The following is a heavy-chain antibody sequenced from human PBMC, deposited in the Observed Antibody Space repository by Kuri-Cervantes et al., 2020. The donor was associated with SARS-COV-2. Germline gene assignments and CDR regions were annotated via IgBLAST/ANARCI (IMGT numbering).Heavy chain of an antibody. D-gene: IGHD1-1*01. CDR1: GFTFRGHW. CDR2: INPDGSYT. V-gene: IGHV3-74*01. Sequence: GGPXXLSXAASGFTFRGHWIHWVRQAPGKGLVWVSRINPDGSYTNNADSVKAQFTLSRDNAKNMLFLQMNSLRAEDTAVYYYIRDGDHWNFDYWGQGTLVTVSS. CDR3: IRDGDHWNFDY. J-gene: IGHJ4*02.